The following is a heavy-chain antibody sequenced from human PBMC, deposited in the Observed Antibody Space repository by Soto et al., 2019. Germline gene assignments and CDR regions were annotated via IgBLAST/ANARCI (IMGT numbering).Heavy chain of an antibody. CDR1: GFTFSSYA. J-gene: IGHJ6*03. Sequence: PGGSLRLSCAASGFTFSSYAMSWVRQAPGKGLEWVSAISGSGGSTYYADSVKGRFTISRDNSKNTLYLQMNSLRAEDTAVYYCAKDPSSNHYYYYYMDVWGKGTTVTVSS. CDR3: AKDPSSNHYYYYYMDV. D-gene: IGHD2-2*01. CDR2: ISGSGGST. V-gene: IGHV3-23*01.